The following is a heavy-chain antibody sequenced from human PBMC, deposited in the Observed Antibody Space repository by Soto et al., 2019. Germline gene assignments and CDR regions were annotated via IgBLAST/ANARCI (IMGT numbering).Heavy chain of an antibody. Sequence: GGSLRLSCAASGFTFSSYGMHWVRQAPGKGLEWVAVVSHDGRNTHYADSVKGRFTISRDSSKNTVSLEMTSLRAEDTAVYYCAKGGRQWLVTSDFNYWGQGALVTVSS. V-gene: IGHV3-30*18. D-gene: IGHD6-19*01. CDR3: AKGGRQWLVTSDFNY. CDR2: VSHDGRNT. J-gene: IGHJ4*02. CDR1: GFTFSSYG.